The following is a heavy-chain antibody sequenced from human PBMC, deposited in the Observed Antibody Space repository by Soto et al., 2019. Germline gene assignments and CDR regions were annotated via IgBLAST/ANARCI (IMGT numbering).Heavy chain of an antibody. D-gene: IGHD1-7*01. Sequence: KPSETLSLTCAVYGGSFSGYYWSWIRQPPGKGLEWIGEINHSGSTNYNRSLKSRVTISVDTSKNQFPLKLSSVTAADTAMYYCARVAGTTGFGYWGQGTLVTVSS. V-gene: IGHV4-34*01. CDR3: ARVAGTTGFGY. CDR1: GGSFSGYY. CDR2: INHSGST. J-gene: IGHJ4*02.